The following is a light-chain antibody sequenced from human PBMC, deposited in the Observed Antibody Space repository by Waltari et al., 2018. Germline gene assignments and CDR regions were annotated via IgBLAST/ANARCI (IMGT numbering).Light chain of an antibody. J-gene: IGKJ4*01. V-gene: IGKV3-15*01. CDR1: QSVNSN. CDR3: QQYNNWPLT. Sequence: EVVMTQSPATLSVSPGETATLSCWASQSVNSNSAWYQKKPGQAPRLLIYGASTRATDVPARFSGSRSGTESTLTISSLQSEDFAAYYCQQYNNWPLTFGGGTKVAIK. CDR2: GAS.